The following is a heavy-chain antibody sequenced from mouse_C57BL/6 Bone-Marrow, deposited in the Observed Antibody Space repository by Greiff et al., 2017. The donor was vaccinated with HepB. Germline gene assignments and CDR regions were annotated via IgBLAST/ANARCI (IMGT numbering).Heavy chain of an antibody. V-gene: IGHV1-50*01. CDR1: GYTFTSYW. Sequence: VQLQQSGAELVKPGASVKLSCKASGYTFTSYWMQWVKQRPGQGLEWIGEIDPSDSYTNYNQKFKGKATLTVDTSSSTAYMQLSSLTSEDSAVYYCARRLLFDYWGQGTTLTVSS. J-gene: IGHJ2*01. CDR2: IDPSDSYT. D-gene: IGHD3-2*02. CDR3: ARRLLFDY.